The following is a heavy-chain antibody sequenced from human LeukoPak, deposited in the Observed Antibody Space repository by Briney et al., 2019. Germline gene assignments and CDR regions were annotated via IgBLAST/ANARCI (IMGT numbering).Heavy chain of an antibody. CDR1: GFTFSSYS. CDR3: AKDQGDSGYPVFDY. D-gene: IGHD5-12*01. Sequence: RPGGSLRLSCAASGFTFSSYSMNWVRQAPGKGLEWVSFISSSSSYIYYADSVKGRFTISRDNAKNSLYLQVNSLRAEDTAVYYCAKDQGDSGYPVFDYWGQGTLVTVSS. V-gene: IGHV3-21*01. CDR2: ISSSSSYI. J-gene: IGHJ4*02.